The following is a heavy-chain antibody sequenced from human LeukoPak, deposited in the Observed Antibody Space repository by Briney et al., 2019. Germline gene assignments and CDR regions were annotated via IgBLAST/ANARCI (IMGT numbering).Heavy chain of an antibody. D-gene: IGHD5-18*01. V-gene: IGHV4-59*10. CDR3: AGSDTAMVTGTPSPFDY. CDR1: GGSFSGYY. J-gene: IGHJ4*02. Sequence: PSETLSLTCAVYGGSFSGYYWSWIRQPAGEGLEWIGRLHTSGSTHYNPSLKSRVTMSVDTSKNQFSLKLSSVTAADTAVYYCAGSDTAMVTGTPSPFDYWGQGTLVTVSS. CDR2: LHTSGST.